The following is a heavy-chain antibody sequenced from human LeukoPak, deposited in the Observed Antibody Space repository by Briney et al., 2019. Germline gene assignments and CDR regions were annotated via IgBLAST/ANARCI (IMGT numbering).Heavy chain of an antibody. CDR3: AREVVGAIRGDFDY. CDR2: IYYSGSI. CDR1: GGSVSSGSYY. D-gene: IGHD1-26*01. J-gene: IGHJ4*02. Sequence: PSETLSLTCTVSGGSVSSGSYYWSWIRQPPGKGLEWIGYIYYSGSINYNPSLKSRVTISVDTSKNQFSLKLSSVTAADTAVYYCAREVVGAIRGDFDYWGQGTLVTVSS. V-gene: IGHV4-61*01.